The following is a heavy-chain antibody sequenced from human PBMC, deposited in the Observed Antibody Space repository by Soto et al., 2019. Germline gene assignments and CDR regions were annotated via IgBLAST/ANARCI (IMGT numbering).Heavy chain of an antibody. J-gene: IGHJ5*02. CDR3: AKDLGHSGYDWVDP. D-gene: IGHD5-12*01. Sequence: PGGSLRLSCAASGFTFSSYAMSWVRQAPGKGLEWVSAISGSGGSTYYADSVKGRFTTSRDNSKNTLYLQMNSLRAEDTAVYYCAKDLGHSGYDWVDPWGQGTLVTVS. V-gene: IGHV3-23*01. CDR1: GFTFSSYA. CDR2: ISGSGGST.